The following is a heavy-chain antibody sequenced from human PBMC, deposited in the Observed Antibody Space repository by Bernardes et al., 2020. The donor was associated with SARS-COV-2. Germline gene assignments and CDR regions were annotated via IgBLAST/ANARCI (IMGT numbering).Heavy chain of an antibody. Sequence: SETLSLTCAVSGYSVSSGFYWGWIRQPPGRGLEWIGTMYHSGSTYYNPSLKSRVTMSVDTSKNHFSLSLSSVTAADTAVYYCARNGAYGDYYYFDLWGRGTLVTVSS. CDR3: ARNGAYGDYYYFDL. V-gene: IGHV4-38-2*01. CDR2: MYHSGST. J-gene: IGHJ2*01. CDR1: GYSVSSGFY. D-gene: IGHD4-17*01.